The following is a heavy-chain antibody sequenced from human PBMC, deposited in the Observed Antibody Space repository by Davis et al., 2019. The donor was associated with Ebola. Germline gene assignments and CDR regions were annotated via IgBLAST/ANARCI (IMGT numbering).Heavy chain of an antibody. Sequence: ASVKVSCKASGYTFAGHSMHWVRQAPGQGLEWMGWINPGTGGTHFAKKFRGRVTMTRDRSISTAYMELSSLTHDDTAVYYCARDHPGPQTLDIWGQGTVITVSS. V-gene: IGHV1-2*02. J-gene: IGHJ3*02. D-gene: IGHD4-23*01. CDR1: GYTFAGHS. CDR3: ARDHPGPQTLDI. CDR2: INPGTGGT.